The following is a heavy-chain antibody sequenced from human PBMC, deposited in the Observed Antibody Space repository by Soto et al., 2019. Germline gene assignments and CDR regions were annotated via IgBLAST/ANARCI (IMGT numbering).Heavy chain of an antibody. J-gene: IGHJ2*01. D-gene: IGHD7-27*01. CDR2: IYYSGST. Sequence: SETLSLTCTVSGGSISSSSYYWGWIRQPPGKGLEWIGSIYYSGSTYYNPSLKSRVTISVDTSKNQFSLKLSSVTAADTAVYYCARVTNWGYWYFDLWGRDTLVTVSS. CDR3: ARVTNWGYWYFDL. V-gene: IGHV4-39*07. CDR1: GGSISSSSYY.